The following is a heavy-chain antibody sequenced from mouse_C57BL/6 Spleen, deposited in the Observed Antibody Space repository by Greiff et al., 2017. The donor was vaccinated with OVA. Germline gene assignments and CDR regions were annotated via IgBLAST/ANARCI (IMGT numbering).Heavy chain of an antibody. V-gene: IGHV1-58*01. CDR1: GYTFTSYG. Sequence: EVQVVESGAELVRPGSSVKMSCKTSGYTFTSYGINWVKQRPGQGLEWIGYIYIGNGYTEYNEKFKGKATLTSDTSSSTAYMQLSSLTSEDSAIYFGASKTTVVADYAMDYWGQGTSVTVSS. CDR2: IYIGNGYT. D-gene: IGHD1-1*01. CDR3: ASKTTVVADYAMDY. J-gene: IGHJ4*01.